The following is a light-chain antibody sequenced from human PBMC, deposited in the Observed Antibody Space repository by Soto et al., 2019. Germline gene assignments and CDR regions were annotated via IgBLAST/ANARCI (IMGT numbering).Light chain of an antibody. J-gene: IGKJ3*01. V-gene: IGKV1-27*01. CDR2: AAS. CDR3: QKYDSGLGFT. CDR1: PGMSNY. Sequence: IQMTQSPSSLSASVGDRVTITCRASPGMSNYLAWYQQNPGQVPKLLIYAASSLQSGVPPRFSGSGSGTDFTLTISSLQPKDVATYYCQKYDSGLGFTFVPGTKVQIK.